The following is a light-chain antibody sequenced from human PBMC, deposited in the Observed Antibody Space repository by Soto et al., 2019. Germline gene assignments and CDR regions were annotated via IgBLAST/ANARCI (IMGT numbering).Light chain of an antibody. J-gene: IGLJ2*01. CDR1: SSDVGGYNY. Sequence: QSALTQPRSVSGSPGQSVTISCTGTSSDVGGYNYVSWYQQHPGKAPKLMICDVSKRPSGVPDRFSGSKSGNTASLTISGLQAEDEADYYCCSYAGRYTRVFGGGTQLTVL. CDR3: CSYAGRYTRV. CDR2: DVS. V-gene: IGLV2-11*01.